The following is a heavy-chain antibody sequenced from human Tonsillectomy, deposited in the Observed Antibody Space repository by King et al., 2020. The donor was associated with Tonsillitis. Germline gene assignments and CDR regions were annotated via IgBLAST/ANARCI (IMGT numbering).Heavy chain of an antibody. D-gene: IGHD3-3*01. CDR1: GGAIRSYY. J-gene: IGHJ3*02. CDR3: ARHIGASRAFDI. CDR2: SYDSGST. Sequence: VQLQESGPGLVKPSETLSLTCTVSGGAIRSYYWSWIRQPPGKGLEWIGYSYDSGSTNYNPSLKSRVTLSVYTSKNQISLKLTSVTAADTAVYYCARHIGASRAFDIWGQGTMVTVSS. V-gene: IGHV4-59*01.